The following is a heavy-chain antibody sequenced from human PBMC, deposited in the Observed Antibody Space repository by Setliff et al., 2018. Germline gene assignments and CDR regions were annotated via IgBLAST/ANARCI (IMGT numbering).Heavy chain of an antibody. Sequence: ASVKVSCKASGFTLTSYPIHWVRQAPGQRLEWMGWINPDNGNRKYSQRFQGRVTITRDTSASTVFLELSTLRSEDTAVYYCTRDFLGATASFDIWGQGTMVT. CDR1: GFTLTSYP. CDR3: TRDFLGATASFDI. V-gene: IGHV1-3*01. D-gene: IGHD3-3*01. J-gene: IGHJ3*02. CDR2: INPDNGNR.